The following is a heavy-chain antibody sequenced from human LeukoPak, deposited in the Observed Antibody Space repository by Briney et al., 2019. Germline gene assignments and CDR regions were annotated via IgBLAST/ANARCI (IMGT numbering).Heavy chain of an antibody. V-gene: IGHV3-30*04. CDR2: ISYDGGNK. J-gene: IGHJ3*02. CDR1: GFTFNSYA. D-gene: IGHD3-3*01. CDR3: ARVFTPNLIFPRQKNAFDI. Sequence: GGSLRLSCAASGFTFNSYAMHWVRQAPGEGLEWVALISYDGGNKYYADSVKGRFTISRDNSKNTLYLQMNSLRAEHTAVYYCARVFTPNLIFPRQKNAFDIWGQGTMVTVSS.